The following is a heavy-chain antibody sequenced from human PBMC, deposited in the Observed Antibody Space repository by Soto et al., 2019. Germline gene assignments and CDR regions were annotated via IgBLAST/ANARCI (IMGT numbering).Heavy chain of an antibody. J-gene: IGHJ4*02. Sequence: GGSLRLSCAASGFTFSSYAMSWVRQAPGKGLEWVSAISGSGGSTYYADSVKGRFTISRDNSKNTLYLQMNSLRAEDTAVYYCAKDPRQQWLAPGIDYWGQGTLVTVSS. D-gene: IGHD6-19*01. CDR2: ISGSGGST. CDR3: AKDPRQQWLAPGIDY. CDR1: GFTFSSYA. V-gene: IGHV3-23*01.